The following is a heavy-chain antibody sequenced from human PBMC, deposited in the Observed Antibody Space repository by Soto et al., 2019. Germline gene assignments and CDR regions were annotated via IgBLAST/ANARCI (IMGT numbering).Heavy chain of an antibody. CDR1: GFTFRNAW. CDR3: TTSTPGYSSSWYY. CDR2: IKSKTDGGTT. Sequence: SLSCAASGFTFRNAWMSWVRQAPGKGLEWVGRIKSKTDGGTTDYAAPVKGRFTISRDDSKNTLYLQMNSLKTEDTAVYYCTTSTPGYSSSWYYWGQGTLVTVSS. J-gene: IGHJ4*02. V-gene: IGHV3-15*01. D-gene: IGHD6-13*01.